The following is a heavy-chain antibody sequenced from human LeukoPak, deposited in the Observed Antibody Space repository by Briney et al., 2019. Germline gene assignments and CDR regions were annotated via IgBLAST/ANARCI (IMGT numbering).Heavy chain of an antibody. V-gene: IGHV3-21*01. D-gene: IGHD3-10*01. J-gene: IGHJ4*02. CDR1: GFTFSSYN. Sequence: AGGSLRLSCAASGFTFSSYNMNWVRQAPGKGLEWVSSISTTSSYIYYADSVKGRFTISRDNAKNSLYLQMNSLRAEDTAVYYCASTGTGDLYFDYWGQGTLVTVSS. CDR2: ISTTSSYI. CDR3: ASTGTGDLYFDY.